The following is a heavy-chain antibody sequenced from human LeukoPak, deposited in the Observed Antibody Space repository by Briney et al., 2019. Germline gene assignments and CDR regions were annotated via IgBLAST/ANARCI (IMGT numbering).Heavy chain of an antibody. CDR2: FTSGSRSI. CDR3: ASSGYYYTDAFDI. J-gene: IGHJ3*02. V-gene: IGHV3-21*01. CDR1: GFTFSSYS. Sequence: PGGSLRLSCAASGFTFSSYSMTWVRQAPGKGLEWVSSFTSGSRSIYYADSVKGRFTISRDNAKKSLYLQMNSLRAEDTAIYYCASSGYYYTDAFDIWGQGTMVTVSS. D-gene: IGHD3-22*01.